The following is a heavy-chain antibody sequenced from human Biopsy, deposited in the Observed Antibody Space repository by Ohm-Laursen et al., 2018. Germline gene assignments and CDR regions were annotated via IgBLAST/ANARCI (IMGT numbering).Heavy chain of an antibody. CDR2: IWHDERNK. CDR3: ARDPGQDGAIDF. D-gene: IGHD4/OR15-4a*01. J-gene: IGHJ4*02. V-gene: IGHV3-33*08. Sequence: SLRLSCTAAGITVNDHCMSWVRQAPGKGLEWVAVIWHDERNKQYADSVKGRVTISRDNSKSTLFPQMDSLRVDDTAVYHCARDPGQDGAIDFWGQGTLVTVSS. CDR1: GITVNDHC.